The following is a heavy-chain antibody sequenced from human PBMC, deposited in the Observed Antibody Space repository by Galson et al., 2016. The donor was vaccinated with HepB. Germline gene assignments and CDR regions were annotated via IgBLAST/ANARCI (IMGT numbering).Heavy chain of an antibody. CDR3: ARFIRECLYRLYYFDY. D-gene: IGHD5/OR15-5a*01. CDR2: ICGDGGST. Sequence: SLRLSCAASGFTFGRYAMSWVRQAPGKGLEWVSAICGDGGSTYYAGSVQGRFTSSRDRSTNTMYLQMNSLRTDDTALYYCARFIRECLYRLYYFDYWGQGTLVTVSS. J-gene: IGHJ4*02. V-gene: IGHV3-23*01. CDR1: GFTFGRYA.